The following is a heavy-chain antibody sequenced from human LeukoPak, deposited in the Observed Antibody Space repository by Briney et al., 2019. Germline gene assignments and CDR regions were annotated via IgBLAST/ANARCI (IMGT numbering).Heavy chain of an antibody. CDR3: ARDHVVASGAVAY. V-gene: IGHV3-53*01. CDR2: LDSGGGA. Sequence: GGSLRLSCAASGFTVSDNYMSWFRQAPGKGLEWLSVLDSGGGAIYADSVRGRFTISRDNSKNTLHLQMDSLTIEDSALYYCARDHVVASGAVAYWGQGTLVTVSS. D-gene: IGHD2-15*01. J-gene: IGHJ4*02. CDR1: GFTVSDNY.